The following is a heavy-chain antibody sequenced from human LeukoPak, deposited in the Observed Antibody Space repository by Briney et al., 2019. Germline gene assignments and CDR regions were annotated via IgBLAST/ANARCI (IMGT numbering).Heavy chain of an antibody. J-gene: IGHJ4*02. V-gene: IGHV3-74*01. Sequence: AGGSLRLSCAASGFTFSSYWMHWVRQAPGKGLVWVSRINSDGSSTTYADSVKGRFTISRDNAKNTLYLQMNSLRAEDTAVYHCAKVRDGYNTVDFWGQGALVTVSS. CDR3: AKVRDGYNTVDF. CDR1: GFTFSSYW. CDR2: INSDGSST. D-gene: IGHD5-24*01.